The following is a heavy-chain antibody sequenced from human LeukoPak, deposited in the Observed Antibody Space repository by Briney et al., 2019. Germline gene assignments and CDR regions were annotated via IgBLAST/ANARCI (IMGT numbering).Heavy chain of an antibody. CDR2: IYHSGST. D-gene: IGHD2-2*01. J-gene: IGHJ6*01. CDR1: GGSISSGGYS. V-gene: IGHV4-30-2*01. CDR3: ARAGYCSSTSCYTDLYGMDV. Sequence: SQTLSLTCAVSGGSISSGGYSWSWIRQPPGKGLEWIGYIYHSGSTYYNPSLKSRVTISVDRSKNQFSLKLSSVTAADTAVYYCARAGYCSSTSCYTDLYGMDVWGKGPRSPSPQ.